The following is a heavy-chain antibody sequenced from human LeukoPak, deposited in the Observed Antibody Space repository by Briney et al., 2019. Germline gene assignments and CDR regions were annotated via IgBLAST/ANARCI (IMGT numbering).Heavy chain of an antibody. V-gene: IGHV3-23*01. CDR3: ANNFLRGQAY. Sequence: PGGSLRLSCAASGFTFSTYAMSWVRQAPGKGLEWVSTISGSGGSTYYADSVKGRFTISRDNSKNTLYLQMNSLRAEDTAVYYCANNFLRGQAYWGQGTLVTVSS. J-gene: IGHJ4*02. CDR2: ISGSGGST. CDR1: GFTFSTYA. D-gene: IGHD1-1*01.